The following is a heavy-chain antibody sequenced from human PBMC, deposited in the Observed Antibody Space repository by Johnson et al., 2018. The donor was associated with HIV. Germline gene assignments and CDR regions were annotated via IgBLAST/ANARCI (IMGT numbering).Heavy chain of an antibody. Sequence: VQLVESGGGLVQPGGSLRLSCAASGFTFSTYAMHWVRQAPGKGLEWVSLISWNSGSIGYADSVKGRFTISRDIARNSLYLQMNSLRAEDTAVYYCARVGATAAFDIWGQGTMVTVSS. CDR1: GFTFSTYA. D-gene: IGHD1-26*01. CDR3: ARVGATAAFDI. J-gene: IGHJ3*02. V-gene: IGHV3-9*01. CDR2: ISWNSGSI.